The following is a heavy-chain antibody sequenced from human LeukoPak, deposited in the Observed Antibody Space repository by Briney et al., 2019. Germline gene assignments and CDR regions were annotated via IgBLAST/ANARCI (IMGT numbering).Heavy chain of an antibody. D-gene: IGHD3-10*01. CDR1: GGSISSSFYY. J-gene: IGHJ4*02. CDR3: ARHPRSYYGSGELFPFDQ. CDR2: IYYSGTT. Sequence: PSETLSLTCTVSGGSISSSFYYWAWIRQPPGKGLEWIGSIYYSGTTYYNPSLKSRVTISVDTSKIQFSLKLSSVTAADTAVYYCARHPRSYYGSGELFPFDQWGQGTLVTVSS. V-gene: IGHV4-39*01.